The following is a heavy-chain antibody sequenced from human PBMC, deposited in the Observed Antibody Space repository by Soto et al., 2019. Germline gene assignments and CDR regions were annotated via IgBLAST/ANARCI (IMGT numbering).Heavy chain of an antibody. CDR3: ASAKVDQEYYFDY. V-gene: IGHV1-3*01. CDR1: GYIYITYT. CDR2: SNAGSGNT. Sequence: VHLVQSGAEVQKPGASVKVSCKASGYIYITYTRYWVRKAPGQSPERMGWSNAGSGNTKYSQKLQGRSTITRGTCARTGYIELNDLRSEDTAVYYWASAKVDQEYYFDYWGQGTLVTVSS. J-gene: IGHJ4*02. D-gene: IGHD1-26*01.